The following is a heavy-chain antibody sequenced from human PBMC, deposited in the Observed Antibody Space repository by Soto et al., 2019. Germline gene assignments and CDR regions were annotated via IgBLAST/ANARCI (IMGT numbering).Heavy chain of an antibody. J-gene: IGHJ4*02. CDR2: IIPVYGTA. V-gene: IGHV1-69*01. CDR1: GGTFSNYA. CDR3: ARGWGVGDYSLPNDY. D-gene: IGHD4-17*01. Sequence: QVQLVQSGAEVKKPGSSVKVSCTASGGTFSNYAISWVRQAPGQGLEWMGGIIPVYGTAKYAQKFQGRVTITADEATTTAYMELSSLRSEDTAVYYCARGWGVGDYSLPNDYWGQGTLVTVSS.